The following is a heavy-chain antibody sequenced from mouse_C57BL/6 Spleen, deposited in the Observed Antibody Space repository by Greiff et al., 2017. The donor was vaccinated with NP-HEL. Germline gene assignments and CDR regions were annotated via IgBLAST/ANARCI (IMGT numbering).Heavy chain of an antibody. CDR2: FYPGSGSI. V-gene: IGHV1-62-2*01. D-gene: IGHD1-1*01. CDR3: ASHPGGYYYGSSWAWFAY. J-gene: IGHJ3*01. Sequence: VQLQESGAELVKPGASVKLSCKASGYTFTEYTIHWVKQRSGQGLEWIGWFYPGSGSIKYNEKFKDKATLTADKSSSTVYMELSRLTSEDSAGYVCASHPGGYYYGSSWAWFAYWGQGTLVTVSA. CDR1: GYTFTEYT.